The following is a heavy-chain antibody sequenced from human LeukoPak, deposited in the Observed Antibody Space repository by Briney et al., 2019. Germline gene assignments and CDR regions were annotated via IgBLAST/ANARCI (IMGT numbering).Heavy chain of an antibody. CDR1: GGSISSYY. V-gene: IGHV4-34*01. CDR3: ARARSGSDDFWSGYCFDY. Sequence: PSETLSLTCTVSGGSISSYYWSWIRQPPGKGLEWIGEINHSGSTNYNPSLKSRVTISVDTSKNQFSLKLSSVTAADTAVYYCARARSGSDDFWSGYCFDYWGQGTLVTVSS. CDR2: INHSGST. D-gene: IGHD3-3*01. J-gene: IGHJ4*02.